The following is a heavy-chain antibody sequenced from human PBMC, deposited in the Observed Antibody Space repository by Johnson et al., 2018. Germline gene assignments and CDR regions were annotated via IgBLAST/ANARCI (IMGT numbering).Heavy chain of an antibody. Sequence: VQLQESGGGLVQVGGSLRLSCEASGFTSSNCALTWVRQAPGKGLEWVSSIRGFVGSTYYADSVKGRVTVSRDNSKSALYLQMRSMRAEDTAVYYCAGGTIGAVGSSLDHWGQGTLVTVSS. D-gene: IGHD6-13*01. CDR2: IRGFVGST. CDR1: GFTSSNCA. J-gene: IGHJ4*02. CDR3: AGGTIGAVGSSLDH. V-gene: IGHV3-23*01.